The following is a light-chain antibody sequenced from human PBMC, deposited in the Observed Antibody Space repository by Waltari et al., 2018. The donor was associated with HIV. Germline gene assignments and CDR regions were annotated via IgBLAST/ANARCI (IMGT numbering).Light chain of an antibody. CDR3: QQLHTYPRT. V-gene: IGKV1-9*01. CDR2: PAS. J-gene: IGKJ4*01. Sequence: DIRLTQSPSFLSASVGDRVAFTCRASQDINNYLAWFQQKPGKAPKFLIYPASTLQSEVPSRFSVSGSGTEFTLTINSLQPEDFATYYCQQLHTYPRTFGGGTTVEIK. CDR1: QDINNY.